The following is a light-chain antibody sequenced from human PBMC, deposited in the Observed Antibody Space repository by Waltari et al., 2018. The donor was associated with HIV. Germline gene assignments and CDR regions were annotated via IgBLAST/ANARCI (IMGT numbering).Light chain of an antibody. CDR2: TAS. J-gene: IGKJ2*01. V-gene: IGKV1-9*01. Sequence: DIHLTQSPAYLSASVGDRVTLTCLASEGISRFLAWYQQEPGKAPKLLIYTASTLQSGVPSRFSGSGSGTEFTLTVTSLQPEDFATYYCQQFKSYPFTFGQGTSLDIK. CDR1: EGISRF. CDR3: QQFKSYPFT.